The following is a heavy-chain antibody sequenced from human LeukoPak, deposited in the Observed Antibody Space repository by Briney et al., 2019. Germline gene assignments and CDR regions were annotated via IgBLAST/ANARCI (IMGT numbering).Heavy chain of an antibody. CDR3: ATDRPVVPAAIWHFDL. J-gene: IGHJ2*01. D-gene: IGHD2-2*02. V-gene: IGHV1-2*02. Sequence: ASVKVSCKASGYTFTSYYMHWVRQAPGQGLEWMGWINPNNGGTIYAQKFQGRVTMTEDTSTDTAYMELSSLRSEDTAVYYCATDRPVVPAAIWHFDLWGRGTLVTVSS. CDR1: GYTFTSYY. CDR2: INPNNGGT.